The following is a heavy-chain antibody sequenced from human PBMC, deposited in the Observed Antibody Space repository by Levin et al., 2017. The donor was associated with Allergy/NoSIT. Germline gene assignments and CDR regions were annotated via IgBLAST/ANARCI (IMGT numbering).Heavy chain of an antibody. D-gene: IGHD6-6*01. CDR1: GYTFTGYY. CDR3: ARGGVFPYSSSSY. Sequence: GESLKISCKASGYTFTGYYMHWVRQAPGQGLEWMGWINPNSGSTNYAQKFQDRVTMTTDTSISTAYMALSRLTSDDTAVYYCARGGVFPYSSSSYWGQGTLVTVSS. CDR2: INPNSGST. V-gene: IGHV1-2*02. J-gene: IGHJ4*02.